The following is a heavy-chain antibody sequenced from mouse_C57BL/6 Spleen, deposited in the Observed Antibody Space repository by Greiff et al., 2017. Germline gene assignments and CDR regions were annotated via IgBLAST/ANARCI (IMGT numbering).Heavy chain of an antibody. J-gene: IGHJ2*01. Sequence: EVQLQESGPGLVKPSQSLSLTCTVTGYSITSGYYWNWIRQFPGNKLESMGYISYDGSNNYNPSLKNRTTITLDTSKNQLFLKLNAVTTEYTAPYYCASAYDYDADGYYFAYWGQGTTLTVSS. D-gene: IGHD2-4*01. CDR2: ISYDGSN. CDR1: GYSITSGYY. V-gene: IGHV3-6*01. CDR3: ASAYDYDADGYYFAY.